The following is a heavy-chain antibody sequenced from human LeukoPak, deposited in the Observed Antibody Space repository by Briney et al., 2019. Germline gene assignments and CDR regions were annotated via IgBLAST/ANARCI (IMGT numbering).Heavy chain of an antibody. CDR3: ARVRIGETSYDASDV. J-gene: IGHJ3*01. CDR1: RGSLSSYY. D-gene: IGHD1-26*01. CDR2: IYITGST. V-gene: IGHV4-59*13. Sequence: SETLSLTRTVSRGSLSSYYWTWIRPPPGTGLEWIGDIYITGSTNYNPYLKRRVTISVDTSKNQFSLRLSSVTAADTAVYYCARVRIGETSYDASDVWGLGTMVTVSS.